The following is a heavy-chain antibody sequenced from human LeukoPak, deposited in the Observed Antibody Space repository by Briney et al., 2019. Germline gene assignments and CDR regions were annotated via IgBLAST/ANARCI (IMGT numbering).Heavy chain of an antibody. J-gene: IGHJ5*02. Sequence: ASVKVSCKASGYTFTSYDINWVRQATGQGLEWMGWMNPNSGNTGYAQKFQGRVTMTRNTSISTAYMELSSLRSEDTAVYYCARERVVRGVIRKYNWFDPWGQGTLVTVSS. V-gene: IGHV1-8*01. CDR1: GYTFTSYD. CDR3: ARERVVRGVIRKYNWFDP. CDR2: MNPNSGNT. D-gene: IGHD3-10*01.